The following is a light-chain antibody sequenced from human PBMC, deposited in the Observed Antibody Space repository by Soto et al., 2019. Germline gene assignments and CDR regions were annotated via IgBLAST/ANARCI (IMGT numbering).Light chain of an antibody. Sequence: QSVLTQPPSVSGAPGQRVTISCTGSSSSFGAGYDVHWYQQLPETAPKLLIYGNNNRPSGVPDRFSGSKSGTSASLAITGLQAEDEADYYCQSYDNSLSGYVFGTGTKLTVL. V-gene: IGLV1-40*01. CDR2: GNN. J-gene: IGLJ1*01. CDR3: QSYDNSLSGYV. CDR1: SSSFGAGYD.